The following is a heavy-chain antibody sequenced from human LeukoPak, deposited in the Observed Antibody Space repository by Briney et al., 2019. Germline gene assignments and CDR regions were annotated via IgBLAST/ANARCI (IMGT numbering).Heavy chain of an antibody. Sequence: GGSLRLSCAASGFSFDDYAMHWVRQAPGKGVEWVSGISWNSGRVGYADSVKGRLTISRDNAKNSLYLQMNSLRPEDTALYYCARDHYYDSSGYHYFDYWAREPWSPSPQ. V-gene: IGHV3-9*01. CDR1: GFSFDDYA. D-gene: IGHD3-22*01. CDR3: ARDHYYDSSGYHYFDY. CDR2: ISWNSGRV. J-gene: IGHJ4*02.